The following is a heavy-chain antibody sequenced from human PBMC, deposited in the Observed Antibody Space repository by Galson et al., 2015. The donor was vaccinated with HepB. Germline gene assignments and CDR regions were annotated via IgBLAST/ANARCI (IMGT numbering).Heavy chain of an antibody. J-gene: IGHJ4*02. CDR2: ISYDGSNK. CDR3: AKTPFFYDISDYYYFDY. CDR1: GFTFSYYG. V-gene: IGHV3-30*18. D-gene: IGHD3-22*01. Sequence: SLRLSCAASGFTFSYYGMHWVRQAPDKGLQWVAVISYDGSNKYYADSVKGRFTISRDNSKNTLYLQMNSLRAEDTAVYFCAKTPFFYDISDYYYFDYWGQGTLVTVSS.